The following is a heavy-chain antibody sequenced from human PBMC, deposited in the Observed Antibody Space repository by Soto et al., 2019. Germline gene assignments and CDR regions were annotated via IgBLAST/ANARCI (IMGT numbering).Heavy chain of an antibody. J-gene: IGHJ5*02. Sequence: QITLKESGPALVKPTQPLTLTCSFSGFSLTTAGMGVGWIRQPPGKAPEWVALVYWDDDKRYNPSLRSRLTITKETSKSLVVVTPTDTDPLDTRTYYCARGGTSSAGAGWFDPWGQGILVTVSS. CDR3: ARGGTSSAGAGWFDP. CDR1: GFSLTTAGMG. D-gene: IGHD3-16*01. CDR2: VYWDDDK. V-gene: IGHV2-5*02.